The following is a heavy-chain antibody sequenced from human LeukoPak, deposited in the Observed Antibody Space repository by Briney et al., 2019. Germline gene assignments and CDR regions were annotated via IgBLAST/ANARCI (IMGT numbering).Heavy chain of an antibody. CDR1: GGSFSGYY. Sequence: SETLSLTCAVYGGSFSGYYWSWIRQPPGEGLEWIGEINHSGSTNYNPSLKSRVTISVDTSKNQFSLKLSSVTAADTAVYYCARGRGKWVAAAGTKPFDYWGQGTLVTVSS. CDR3: ARGRGKWVAAAGTKPFDY. V-gene: IGHV4-34*01. D-gene: IGHD6-13*01. J-gene: IGHJ4*02. CDR2: INHSGST.